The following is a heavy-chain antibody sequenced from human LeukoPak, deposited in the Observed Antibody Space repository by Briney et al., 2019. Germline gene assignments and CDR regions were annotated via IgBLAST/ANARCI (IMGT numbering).Heavy chain of an antibody. CDR3: ARGRNKVVPATKGYAFDI. CDR1: GYTFTNYA. D-gene: IGHD2-2*01. Sequence: ASVKVSCKASGYTFTNYAMNWVRQATGQGLEWMGWMNPNSGNTGYAQKFQGRVTITRNTSISTAYMELSSLRSEDTAVYYCARGRNKVVPATKGYAFDIWGQGTMVTVSS. J-gene: IGHJ3*02. CDR2: MNPNSGNT. V-gene: IGHV1-8*03.